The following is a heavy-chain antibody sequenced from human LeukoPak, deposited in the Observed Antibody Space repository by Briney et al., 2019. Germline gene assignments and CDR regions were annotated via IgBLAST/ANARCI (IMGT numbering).Heavy chain of an antibody. CDR3: ARDRCSSTSCYNRAFDI. V-gene: IGHV4-59*01. CDR2: IYYSGST. D-gene: IGHD2-2*01. Sequence: SETLSLTCTVSGGSISSYYWSWIRQPPGKGLEWIGYIYYSGSTNYNPSLKSRVTISVDTSKNQFSLKLSSVTAADTAVYYCARDRCSSTSCYNRAFDIWGQGTMVAVSS. J-gene: IGHJ3*02. CDR1: GGSISSYY.